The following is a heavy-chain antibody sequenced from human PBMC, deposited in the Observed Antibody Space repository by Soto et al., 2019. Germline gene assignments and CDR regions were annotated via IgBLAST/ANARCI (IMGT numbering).Heavy chain of an antibody. CDR3: ARAGSAGTRPRRTYFDY. V-gene: IGHV3-21*01. CDR1: GFTFSSYS. Sequence: GRSRRLSCAASGFTFSSYSMTWFAQSPGKALEWFSSISISTSYIYYADSVKGRFTISRDNSKNSLYLQMNSLRAEDTAVYYCARAGSAGTRPRRTYFDYWGQGTLVTVSS. D-gene: IGHD6-19*01. CDR2: ISISTSYI. J-gene: IGHJ4*02.